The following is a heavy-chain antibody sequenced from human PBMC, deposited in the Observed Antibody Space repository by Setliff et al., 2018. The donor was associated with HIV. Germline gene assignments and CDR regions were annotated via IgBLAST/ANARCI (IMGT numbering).Heavy chain of an antibody. Sequence: TLSLTCAVYGGSFSGYYWSWIRQPPGKGLEWIGEINHSGSTNYNPSLKSRVTISVDTSKNQFSLKLTSVTAADPAIYYCARDLTSNSNCFEPWGQGTQVTVSS. J-gene: IGHJ5*02. V-gene: IGHV4-34*01. D-gene: IGHD4-4*01. CDR1: GGSFSGYY. CDR3: ARDLTSNSNCFEP. CDR2: INHSGST.